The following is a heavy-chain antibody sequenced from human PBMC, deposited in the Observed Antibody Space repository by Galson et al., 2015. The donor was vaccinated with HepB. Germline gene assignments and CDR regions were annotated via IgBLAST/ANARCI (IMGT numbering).Heavy chain of an antibody. Sequence: SLRLSCAASGFTFSSYAMHWVRQAPGKGLEYVSAISSNGASTYYADSVRGRFTISRDNSKNTLYLQMNSLRTEDTAVYYCVRGDSPGGYYSNWGQGTLVTVSS. V-gene: IGHV3-64D*06. D-gene: IGHD3-22*01. CDR1: GFTFSSYA. CDR3: VRGDSPGGYYSN. J-gene: IGHJ4*02. CDR2: ISSNGAST.